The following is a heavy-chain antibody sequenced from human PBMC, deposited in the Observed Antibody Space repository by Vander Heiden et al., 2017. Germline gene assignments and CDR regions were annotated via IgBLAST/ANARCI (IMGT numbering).Heavy chain of an antibody. CDR1: GGSFSGYY. Sequence: QVQLQQWGAGLLQPSETLSLTCAVYGGSFSGYYWSWIRQPPGKGLEWIGEINHSGSTNYNPSLKRRVTISVDTSKNQFSLKLSSVTAADTAVYYCARGHCSSTSCDYYYGMDVWGQGTTVTVSS. J-gene: IGHJ6*02. D-gene: IGHD2-2*01. V-gene: IGHV4-34*01. CDR3: ARGHCSSTSCDYYYGMDV. CDR2: INHSGST.